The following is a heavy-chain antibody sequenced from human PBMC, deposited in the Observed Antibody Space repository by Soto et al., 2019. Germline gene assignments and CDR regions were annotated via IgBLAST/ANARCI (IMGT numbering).Heavy chain of an antibody. Sequence: GGSLRLSCASSGFTFISYWMHWVRQAPGKGLVWVSRINSDGSSTSYADSVKGRFTISRDNAKNTLYLQMNSLRAEDTAVYYCARDRPYCSSTSCYLFYMDVWGKGTTVTVSS. CDR3: ARDRPYCSSTSCYLFYMDV. CDR1: GFTFISYW. J-gene: IGHJ6*03. V-gene: IGHV3-74*01. D-gene: IGHD2-2*01. CDR2: INSDGSST.